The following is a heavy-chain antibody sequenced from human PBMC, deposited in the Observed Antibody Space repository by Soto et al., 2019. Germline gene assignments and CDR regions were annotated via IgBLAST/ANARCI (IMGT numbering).Heavy chain of an antibody. CDR3: ARDKYSGSREFDY. CDR2: IYHSGST. CDR1: GYSISSGYY. D-gene: IGHD1-26*01. J-gene: IGHJ4*02. V-gene: IGHV4-38-2*02. Sequence: SETLSLTCAVSGYSISSGYYWGWIRQPPGKGLEWIGSIYHSGSTYYNPSLKSRVTISVGTSKNQFSLKLSSVTAADTAVYYCARDKYSGSREFDYWGQGTLVTVSS.